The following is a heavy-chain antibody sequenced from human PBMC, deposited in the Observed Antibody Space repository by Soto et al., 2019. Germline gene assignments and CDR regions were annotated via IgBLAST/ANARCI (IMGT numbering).Heavy chain of an antibody. CDR3: GRRRGSNGWLDL. J-gene: IGHJ5*02. D-gene: IGHD2-8*01. CDR2: MNPESGNT. V-gene: IGHV1-8*01. Sequence: QVQLVQSGAEVKKPGASVKVSCKASGYTFINYDMNWVRQATGQGPEWVGWMNPESGNTGYAQNFQGRVTMNGNTSMSSVYVELRSLTSEDTAVYYCGRRRGSNGWLDLWGQGTLGSV. CDR1: GYTFINYD.